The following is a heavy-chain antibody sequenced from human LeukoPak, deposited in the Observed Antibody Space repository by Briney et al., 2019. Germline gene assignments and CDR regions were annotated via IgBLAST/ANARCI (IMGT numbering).Heavy chain of an antibody. CDR3: ARDPYSGSRVGSHTWFDP. CDR1: GGSMSSYY. J-gene: IGHJ5*02. CDR2: IYYSGST. D-gene: IGHD1-26*01. V-gene: IGHV4-59*01. Sequence: PSETLSLTCTVPGGSMSSYYWSWIRQSPGKGPEWIGYIYYSGSTNYNPSLKSRVTISVDTSKNQFSLKLSSVTAVDTAVYYCARDPYSGSRVGSHTWFDPWGQGTLVTVSS.